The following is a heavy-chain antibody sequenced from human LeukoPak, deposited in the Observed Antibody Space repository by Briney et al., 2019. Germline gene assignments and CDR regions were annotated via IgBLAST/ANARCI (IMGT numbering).Heavy chain of an antibody. CDR2: TSYDGSNK. Sequence: GGSLRLSCAASGFTFSSYAMHWVRQAPGKGLEWVAVTSYDGSNKYYADSVKGRFTISRDNSKNTLYLQMNSLRAEDTAVYYCARGGSSSGYDWLPMDVWGKGTTVTVSS. CDR3: ARGGSSSGYDWLPMDV. D-gene: IGHD5-12*01. CDR1: GFTFSSYA. V-gene: IGHV3-30-3*01. J-gene: IGHJ6*03.